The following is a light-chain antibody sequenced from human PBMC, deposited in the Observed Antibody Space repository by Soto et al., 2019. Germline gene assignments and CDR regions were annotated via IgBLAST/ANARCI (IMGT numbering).Light chain of an antibody. J-gene: IGKJ2*02. CDR3: QQYYSYSPCT. CDR2: QAS. CDR1: QSISTW. Sequence: DIQMTQSPSTLPASVGDRVTITCRASQSISTWLAWYQQKPGKAPKVLIYQASSLESGVSSRFSGSGSGTEFTLTISDLQPDDFATYYCQQYYSYSPCTFGQGTKLEIK. V-gene: IGKV1-5*03.